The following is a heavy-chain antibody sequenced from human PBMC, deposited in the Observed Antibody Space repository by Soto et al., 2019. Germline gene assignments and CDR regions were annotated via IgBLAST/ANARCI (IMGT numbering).Heavy chain of an antibody. CDR2: IHDSGST. D-gene: IGHD2-15*01. V-gene: IGHV4-59*01. Sequence: PSETLSLTCTVSGASINTYYWNWIRQPPGRGLEWIGYIHDSGSTNYNPSLKSRVTLSLDTSKNQFSLKLSSVIAADTAMYYCAREGDCSGGTCYWNFFNSWGQGTLVTVSS. CDR1: GASINTYY. J-gene: IGHJ4*02. CDR3: AREGDCSGGTCYWNFFNS.